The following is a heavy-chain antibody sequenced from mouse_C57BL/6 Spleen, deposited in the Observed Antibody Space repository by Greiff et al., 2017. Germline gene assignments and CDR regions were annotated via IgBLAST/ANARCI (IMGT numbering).Heavy chain of an antibody. CDR2: IEPNSGGT. Sequence: QVQLQQPGAELVKPGASVKLSCKASGYTFTSYWMHWVKQRPGRGLEWIGRIEPNSGGTKYNEKFKSKATLTVDKPSSTAYMQLSSLTSEDSAVYYCARNYYDYPLYAMDYWGQGTSVTVSS. J-gene: IGHJ4*01. CDR1: GYTFTSYW. V-gene: IGHV1-72*01. CDR3: ARNYYDYPLYAMDY. D-gene: IGHD2-4*01.